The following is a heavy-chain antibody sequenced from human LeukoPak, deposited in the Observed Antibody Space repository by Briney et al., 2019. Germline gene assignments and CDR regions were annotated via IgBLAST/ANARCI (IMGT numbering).Heavy chain of an antibody. CDR2: INPSGGST. CDR1: GYTFTSYY. D-gene: IGHD1-26*01. Sequence: ASVKVSCKASGYTFTSYYMHWVRQAPGQGLEWMGVINPSGGSTSYAQKFQGRLTMTRDMSTSTVYMELSSLRSEDTAVYYCARVVATTRRHDAFDIWGQGTMVTVSS. CDR3: ARVVATTRRHDAFDI. V-gene: IGHV1-46*01. J-gene: IGHJ3*02.